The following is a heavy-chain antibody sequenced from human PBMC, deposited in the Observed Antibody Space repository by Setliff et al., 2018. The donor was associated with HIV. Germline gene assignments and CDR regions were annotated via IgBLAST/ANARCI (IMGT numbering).Heavy chain of an antibody. V-gene: IGHV4-39*07. J-gene: IGHJ4*02. CDR3: LRLYRGSSTKEKSDS. CDR2: IYYSGST. D-gene: IGHD2-2*01. CDR1: GGSISSGSYY. Sequence: SETLSLTCTVSGGSISSGSYYWSWIRQPPGKGLEWIGSIYYSGSTYYNPSLKSRVTISVDTSKNQFSLRLTSVTAADTAVYFCLRLYRGSSTKEKSDSWGQGVLVTRLL.